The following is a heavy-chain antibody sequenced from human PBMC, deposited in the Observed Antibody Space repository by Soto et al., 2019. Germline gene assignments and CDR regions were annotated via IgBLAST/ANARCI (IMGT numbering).Heavy chain of an antibody. V-gene: IGHV4-59*08. CDR2: IYYSGST. J-gene: IGHJ6*03. D-gene: IGHD4-17*01. CDR3: ARRSPGDYDTNYSYYYMDV. CDR1: GGSISSYY. Sequence: SETLSLTCTVSGGSISSYYWSWIRQPPGKGLEWIGYIYYSGSTNYNPSLKSRVTISVDTSKNQFSLKLSSVTAADTAVYYCARRSPGDYDTNYSYYYMDVWGKGTTVTVSS.